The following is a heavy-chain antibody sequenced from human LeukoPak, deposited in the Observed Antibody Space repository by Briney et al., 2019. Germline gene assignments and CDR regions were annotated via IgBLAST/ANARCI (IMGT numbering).Heavy chain of an antibody. Sequence: SETLSLTCTVSGGSISGYYWSWIRQPPGKGLEWIAYIYYNGISNYNPSLKSRVIISVDSSKNQFSLKLSSVTAADTAVYYCASPRSYYDSSGYYISWGQGTLVTVSS. D-gene: IGHD3-22*01. CDR1: GGSISGYY. CDR3: ASPRSYYDSSGYYIS. J-gene: IGHJ5*02. V-gene: IGHV4-59*01. CDR2: IYYNGIS.